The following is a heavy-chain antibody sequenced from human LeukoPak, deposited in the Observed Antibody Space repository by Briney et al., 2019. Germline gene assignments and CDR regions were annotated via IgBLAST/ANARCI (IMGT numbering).Heavy chain of an antibody. CDR3: ARDSYSSGLSY. CDR1: GFTFSSYE. D-gene: IGHD6-19*01. J-gene: IGHJ4*02. Sequence: GGSLRLSCAASGFTFSSYEMNWVRQAPGKGLEWVSYISSSGSTIYYADSVKGRFTISRDKAKNSLYLQMNSLRAEDTAVYYCARDSYSSGLSYWGQGTLVTVSS. CDR2: ISSSGSTI. V-gene: IGHV3-48*03.